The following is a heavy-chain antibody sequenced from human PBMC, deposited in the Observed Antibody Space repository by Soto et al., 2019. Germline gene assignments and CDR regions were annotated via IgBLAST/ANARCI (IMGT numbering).Heavy chain of an antibody. CDR3: ALDSSGYYASLGMDV. J-gene: IGHJ6*02. D-gene: IGHD3-22*01. Sequence: SETLSLTCVVSGYSISRGHYWGWIRQPPGKGLEWIGNIYHSGNTYYNPSLKSRVTISVDTSKNQFSLKLSSVTAADTAVYYCALDSSGYYASLGMDVWGQGTTVTVSS. CDR2: IYHSGNT. CDR1: GYSISRGHY. V-gene: IGHV4-38-2*01.